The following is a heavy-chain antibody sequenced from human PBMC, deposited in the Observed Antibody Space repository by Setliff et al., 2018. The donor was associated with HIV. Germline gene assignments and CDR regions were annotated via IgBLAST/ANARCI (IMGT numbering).Heavy chain of an antibody. V-gene: IGHV1-2*02. CDR1: GYTFTVYY. J-gene: IGHJ4*02. Sequence: ASVKVSCKASGYTFTVYYMHWVRQAPGQGLEWMGWIKPDTGGTNYAQKFQGRVTMTTDESTSTAYMELSSLRSEDTAVYYCARGAVVTNYFDYWGQGTLVTVSS. D-gene: IGHD2-15*01. CDR3: ARGAVVTNYFDY. CDR2: IKPDTGGT.